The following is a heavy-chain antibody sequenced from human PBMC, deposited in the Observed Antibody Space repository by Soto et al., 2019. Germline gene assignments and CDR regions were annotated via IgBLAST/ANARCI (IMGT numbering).Heavy chain of an antibody. D-gene: IGHD6-25*01. CDR1: GGSITSSSHF. Sequence: SETLSLTCTASGGSITSSSHFWGWVRQPPGKGLEWIGTIYFTGNTYYTPSLKSRLTMSIDTSKNEFSLRLNSVTAADTAAYYCAGQTFTIAAASYGRSNWFDPWGPGTLVTVSS. J-gene: IGHJ5*02. CDR2: IYFTGNT. V-gene: IGHV4-39*01. CDR3: AGQTFTIAAASYGRSNWFDP.